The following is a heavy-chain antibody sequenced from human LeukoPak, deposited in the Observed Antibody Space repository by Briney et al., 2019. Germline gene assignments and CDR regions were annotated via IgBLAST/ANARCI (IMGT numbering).Heavy chain of an antibody. D-gene: IGHD2-2*01. J-gene: IGHJ4*02. Sequence: ASVSVSYKASGYTFTSYGISWVRQAPGQGLEWMGWISAYNGNTNYAQKFQGRVTITADKSTSTAYMELSSLRSEDTAVYYCARDEDIVVVPAAFSFLGYWGQGTLVTVSS. CDR1: GYTFTSYG. V-gene: IGHV1-18*01. CDR3: ARDEDIVVVPAAFSFLGY. CDR2: ISAYNGNT.